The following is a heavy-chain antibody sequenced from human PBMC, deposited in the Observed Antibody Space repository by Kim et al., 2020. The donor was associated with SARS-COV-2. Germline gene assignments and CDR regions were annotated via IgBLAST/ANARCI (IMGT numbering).Heavy chain of an antibody. CDR2: MNQDESGK. D-gene: IGHD5-12*01. CDR1: GFTFSGYW. CDR3: ARDDREATSDC. Sequence: GGSLRLSCAASGFTFSGYWMTWYRQAPGRGLEWVANMNQDESGKYYVDSVKGRFTISRDNAKNSLYLQMNSLRAEDTAVYYCARDDREATSDCWGQGTLVIVSS. J-gene: IGHJ4*02. V-gene: IGHV3-7*01.